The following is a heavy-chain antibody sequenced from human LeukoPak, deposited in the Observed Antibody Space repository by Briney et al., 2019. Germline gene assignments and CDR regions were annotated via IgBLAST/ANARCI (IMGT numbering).Heavy chain of an antibody. CDR3: AKGKINHNGAFDA. V-gene: IGHV3-23*01. CDR2: ISDSGGST. D-gene: IGHD2-8*01. J-gene: IGHJ3*01. CDR1: GFSFSSYA. Sequence: LPGGSLRLSCAASGFSFSSYAMSWVRQAPGKGLEWVSGISDSGGSTFYADSVKGRFTISRDNSKKKLFLQVDSLRVEDTAVYYCAKGKINHNGAFDAWGQGTRVTVSS.